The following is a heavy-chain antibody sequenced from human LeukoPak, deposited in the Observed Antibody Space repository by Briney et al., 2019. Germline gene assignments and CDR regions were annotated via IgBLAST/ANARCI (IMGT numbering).Heavy chain of an antibody. D-gene: IGHD3-10*02. CDR2: ISSSGSTI. Sequence: GGSLRLSCAASGLTLSSYEMNWVRQAPGKGREWFSYISSSGSTIYYADSVKGRFTISRDNAKNSLYLQMNSLRAEDTAVYYCAELGITMIGGVWGKGTTVTISS. CDR3: AELGITMIGGV. J-gene: IGHJ6*04. CDR1: GLTLSSYE. V-gene: IGHV3-48*03.